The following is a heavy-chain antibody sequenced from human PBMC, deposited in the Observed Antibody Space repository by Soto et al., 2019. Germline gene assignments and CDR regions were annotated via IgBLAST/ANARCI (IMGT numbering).Heavy chain of an antibody. V-gene: IGHV3-21*01. CDR2: ISSSSSYI. J-gene: IGHJ3*02. CDR1: GFTFSTYS. CDR3: ARDRLIAAAAPHDAFDI. Sequence: PGGSLRLSCAASGFTFSTYSMNWVRQAPGKGLEWVSSISSSSSYIYYADSVMGRFTISRDNAKNSLYLQMNSLRAEDTAVYYCARDRLIAAAAPHDAFDIWGQGTMVTVSS. D-gene: IGHD6-13*01.